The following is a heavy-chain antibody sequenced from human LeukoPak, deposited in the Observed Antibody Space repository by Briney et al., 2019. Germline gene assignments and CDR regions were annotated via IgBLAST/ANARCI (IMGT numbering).Heavy chain of an antibody. J-gene: IGHJ3*02. V-gene: IGHV1-46*01. Sequence: ASVKVTCKASGYTFTSYYMHWVRQAPGQGLEWMGIINPSGGSTSYAQEFQGRVTMTRDTSTSTVYMELSSLRSEDTAVYYCARARTGIVVVPAAKGDAFDIWGQGTVVTVSS. CDR3: ARARTGIVVVPAAKGDAFDI. CDR1: GYTFTSYY. D-gene: IGHD2-2*01. CDR2: INPSGGST.